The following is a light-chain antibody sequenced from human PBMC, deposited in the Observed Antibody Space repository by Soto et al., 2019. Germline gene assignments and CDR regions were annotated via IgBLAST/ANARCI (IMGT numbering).Light chain of an antibody. CDR2: WAS. CDR3: QQYYSTLWT. CDR1: QSVLYSSNNKNY. V-gene: IGKV4-1*01. J-gene: IGKJ1*01. Sequence: DIVMTQSPDSLAVSLRERDTINCKSSQSVLYSSNNKNYLAWYQQKPGQPPKLLIYWASTRESGVPDRFSGSGSGTDFTLTISSLQDEDVAVYYCQQYYSTLWTFGQGTKVDIK.